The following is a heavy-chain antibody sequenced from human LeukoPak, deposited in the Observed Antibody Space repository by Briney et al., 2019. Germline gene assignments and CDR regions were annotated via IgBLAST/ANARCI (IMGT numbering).Heavy chain of an antibody. CDR2: ISSDGSNK. D-gene: IGHD3-9*01. J-gene: IGHJ4*02. V-gene: IGHV3-30*18. Sequence: GGSLRLSCAASKFTFSNYGMHWVRQAPGKGLEWVAVISSDGSNKYYAASVRGQFTISRDNSKNTLYLQMNSLRAEDTAVYYCAKCPSGVLRYFAPIDYWGQGTLVTVSS. CDR3: AKCPSGVLRYFAPIDY. CDR1: KFTFSNYG.